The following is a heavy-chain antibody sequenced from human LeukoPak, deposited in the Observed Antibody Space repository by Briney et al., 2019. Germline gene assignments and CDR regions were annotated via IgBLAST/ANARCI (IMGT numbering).Heavy chain of an antibody. CDR2: ISDDGYYK. J-gene: IGHJ4*02. V-gene: IGHV3-30*03. Sequence: PGGSLRLSCAASGFTFSSYSISWVRQAPGKGLEWMAVISDDGYYKYYADSMKGRFTFSRDNSKNTLYLQMNSLRAEDTAVYYCARESEGLDSWGQGTLVTVSS. CDR3: ARESEGLDS. CDR1: GFTFSSYS.